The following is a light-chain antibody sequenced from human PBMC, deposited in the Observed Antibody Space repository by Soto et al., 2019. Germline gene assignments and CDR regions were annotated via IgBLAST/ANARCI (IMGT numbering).Light chain of an antibody. Sequence: EIVMTQSPATLSVSPGERATLSCRASQSVSSKLAWYQQKPGQAPRVLIHGASTRATGIPARFSGSGSGTEFTLTISSLQSEDVAVYYCQHYNDWPPTWTIGQGTKV. CDR2: GAS. V-gene: IGKV3-15*01. CDR3: QHYNDWPPTWT. CDR1: QSVSSK. J-gene: IGKJ1*01.